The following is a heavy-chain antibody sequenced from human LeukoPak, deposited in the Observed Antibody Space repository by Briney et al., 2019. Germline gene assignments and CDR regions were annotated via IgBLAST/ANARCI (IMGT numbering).Heavy chain of an antibody. CDR1: GGTFSSYP. CDR2: IIPMFDTA. Sequence: SVKVSCKASGGTFSSYPISWVRQAPGQGLEWMGGIIPMFDTADFAQKFQGRVTITADTSTSTAYMQLSSLRSEDTAVYYCARARSGPYGSGSLDAFDIWGQGTMVTVSS. V-gene: IGHV1-69*06. J-gene: IGHJ3*02. CDR3: ARARSGPYGSGSLDAFDI. D-gene: IGHD3-10*01.